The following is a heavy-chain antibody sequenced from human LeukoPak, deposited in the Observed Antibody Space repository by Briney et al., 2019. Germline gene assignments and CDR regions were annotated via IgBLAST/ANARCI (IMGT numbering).Heavy chain of an antibody. J-gene: IGHJ4*02. D-gene: IGHD1-26*01. CDR2: INPNSGGT. CDR1: GYTFTGYY. V-gene: IGHV1-2*02. Sequence: GASVKVSCKASGYTFTGYYMHWVRQAPGQGLEWMGWINPNSGGTNYAQKFQGRVTMTRDTSISTAYMELSRLRSDDTAVYYCARDWWELHYYFDYRGQGTLVTVSS. CDR3: ARDWWELHYYFDY.